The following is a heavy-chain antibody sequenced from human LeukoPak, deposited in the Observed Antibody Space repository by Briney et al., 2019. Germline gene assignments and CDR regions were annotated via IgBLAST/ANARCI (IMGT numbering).Heavy chain of an antibody. CDR2: IYSGGNT. J-gene: IGHJ4*02. V-gene: IGHV3-53*01. Sequence: GGSLRLSCAASGFTVSGNYMIWVRQTPGKRLEWVSLIYSGGNTYYTDSVKGRFTISRDNSENTLYLQMNSPRTGDTAVYYCARVADYYVSGHFDYWGQGTLVTVSS. CDR1: GFTVSGNY. CDR3: ARVADYYVSGHFDY. D-gene: IGHD3-10*01.